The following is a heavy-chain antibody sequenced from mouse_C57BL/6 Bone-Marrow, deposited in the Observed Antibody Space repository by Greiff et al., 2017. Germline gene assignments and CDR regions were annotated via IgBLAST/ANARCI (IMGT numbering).Heavy chain of an antibody. CDR2: IYPGSGST. V-gene: IGHV1-55*01. CDR1: GYTFTSYW. CDR3: AYDYGSSYGGVLDY. J-gene: IGHJ2*01. Sequence: QVQLQQPGAELVKPGASVKMSCKASGYTFTSYWITWVKQRPGQGLEWIGDIYPGSGSTNYNEKFKSKATLTVDTSSSTAYMQLSSLTSEDSAVXYGAYDYGSSYGGVLDYWGQGTTLTVSS. D-gene: IGHD1-1*01.